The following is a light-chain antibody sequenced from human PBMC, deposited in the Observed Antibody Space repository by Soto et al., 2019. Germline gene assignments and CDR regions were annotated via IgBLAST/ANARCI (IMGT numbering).Light chain of an antibody. Sequence: SYELTQPPSVSVAPGKTARITCGGNNIGSKSVHWYQQKPGQAPVLVIYYASDRPSGIPERFSGSNSGNTATLTISRVEAGDEADYYCQVWDSSRDRGVFGTGTKLTVL. CDR1: NIGSKS. J-gene: IGLJ1*01. CDR3: QVWDSSRDRGV. V-gene: IGLV3-21*04. CDR2: YAS.